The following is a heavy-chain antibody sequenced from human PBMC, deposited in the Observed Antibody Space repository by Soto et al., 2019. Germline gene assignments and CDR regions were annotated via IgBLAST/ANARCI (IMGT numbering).Heavy chain of an antibody. J-gene: IGHJ4*02. Sequence: PGGSLSLSCAASGFTFSSYAMSWVRQAPGKGLEWVSAISGSGGSTYYADSVKGRFTISRDNSKNTLYLQMNSLRAEDTAVYYCAKYNPLYDSSGYYSYGGTFDPIDYWGQGPLVSVCS. CDR1: GFTFSSYA. V-gene: IGHV3-23*01. CDR3: AKYNPLYDSSGYYSYGGTFDPIDY. D-gene: IGHD3-22*01. CDR2: ISGSGGST.